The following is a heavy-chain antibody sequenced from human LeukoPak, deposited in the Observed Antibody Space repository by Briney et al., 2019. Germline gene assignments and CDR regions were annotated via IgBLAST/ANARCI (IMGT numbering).Heavy chain of an antibody. CDR3: ARLSGSRLPGY. V-gene: IGHV3-48*01. CDR1: GFTFSNHS. D-gene: IGHD3-3*01. CDR2: ISRDSSTS. Sequence: PGGSLRLSCEASGFTFSNHSMNWVRQAPGRGLEWVSYISRDSSTSYYADSMKGRFTISRDNAKNSLYLQMNSLRAEATAVYYCARLSGSRLPGYWGQGTLVTVSS. J-gene: IGHJ4*02.